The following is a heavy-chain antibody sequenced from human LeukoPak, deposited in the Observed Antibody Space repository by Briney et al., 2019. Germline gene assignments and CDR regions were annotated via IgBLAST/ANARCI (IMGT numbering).Heavy chain of an antibody. V-gene: IGHV1-46*03. CDR3: AREAGIAAAGTLAY. Sequence: ASVKVSCKASGYTFTSYSMHWVRQAPGQGLEWMGVINPSGGSTTYVQRFQGRVTMTRDTSTSTAYMELSSLRSEDTAVYYCAREAGIAAAGTLAYWGQGTLVTVSS. D-gene: IGHD6-13*01. CDR1: GYTFTSYS. CDR2: INPSGGST. J-gene: IGHJ4*02.